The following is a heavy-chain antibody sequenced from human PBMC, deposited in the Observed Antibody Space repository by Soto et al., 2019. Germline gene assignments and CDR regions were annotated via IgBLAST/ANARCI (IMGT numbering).Heavy chain of an antibody. Sequence: EVQLVESGGGLVQPGGSLRLSCAASGFTFSDHYMDWVRQAPGKGLEWVARSRNRVNSHTTEYAASVKGRFTISRDESTRSLYLQMNSLNIEDTAVYYCTRGLLGGAPSYTFHGMDVWGQGTTVTVSS. CDR3: TRGLLGGAPSYTFHGMDV. CDR1: GFTFSDHY. V-gene: IGHV3-72*01. CDR2: SRNRVNSHTT. D-gene: IGHD1-26*01. J-gene: IGHJ6*01.